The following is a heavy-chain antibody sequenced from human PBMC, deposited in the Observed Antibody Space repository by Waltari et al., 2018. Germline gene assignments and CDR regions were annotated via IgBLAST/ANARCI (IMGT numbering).Heavy chain of an antibody. CDR2: ISSSSTYI. Sequence: EVQLVESGGGLVKPGGSLSLSCAASGFTLSASTIHWVRQAPGKGLEWVSSISSSSTYIFQADPVRGRFTISRDNAKNSLYLQMNSLRTEDTAVYYCARDPELLLGWGQGTLVTVSS. CDR1: GFTLSAST. CDR3: ARDPELLLG. D-gene: IGHD2-15*01. V-gene: IGHV3-21*04. J-gene: IGHJ4*02.